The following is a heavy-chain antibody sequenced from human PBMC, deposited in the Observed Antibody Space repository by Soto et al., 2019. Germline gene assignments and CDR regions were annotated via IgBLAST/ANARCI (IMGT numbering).Heavy chain of an antibody. V-gene: IGHV1-18*01. D-gene: IGHD1-26*01. CDR3: ARDNRLGGPRGWFDI. CDR1: GYTFTSYG. J-gene: IGHJ3*02. Sequence: ASVKVSCKASGYTFTSYGISWVRQAPGQGLEWMGWISAYNGNTNYAQKLQGRVTMTTDTSTSTAYMELSSLRSEDTAVYYCARDNRLGGPRGWFDIWGQGTMVTVSS. CDR2: ISAYNGNT.